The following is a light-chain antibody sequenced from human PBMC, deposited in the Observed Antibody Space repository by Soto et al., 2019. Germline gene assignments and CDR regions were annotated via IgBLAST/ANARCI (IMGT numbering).Light chain of an antibody. J-gene: IGLJ1*01. CDR2: EVS. Sequence: QSVLTQPASVSGSPGQSITISCTGSSSDVGNYNYVSWYQHHPGKAPKLMIYEVSNRPSGVSDRFSGSKSGNTASLTISGLQTEYEADYYCGSITSSTPSVFVTGTKLTVL. CDR1: SSDVGNYNY. V-gene: IGLV2-14*01. CDR3: GSITSSTPSV.